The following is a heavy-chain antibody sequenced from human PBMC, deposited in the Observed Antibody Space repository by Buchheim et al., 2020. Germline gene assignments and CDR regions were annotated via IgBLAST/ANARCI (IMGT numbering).Heavy chain of an antibody. Sequence: QVQLVESGGGLVKPGGSLRLYCAASGFTFSDYYMIWIRRAPGKGLEWISYISSGGSIIYYEDSVKGRFTISRDNAKNSLYLQMNSLRAEDTALYYCARVLKWELLHDYFDSWGRETL. V-gene: IGHV3-11*01. J-gene: IGHJ4*02. CDR1: GFTFSDYY. D-gene: IGHD1-26*01. CDR2: ISSGGSII. CDR3: ARVLKWELLHDYFDS.